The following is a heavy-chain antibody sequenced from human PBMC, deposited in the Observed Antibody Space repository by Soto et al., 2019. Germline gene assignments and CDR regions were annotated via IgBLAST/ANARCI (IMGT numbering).Heavy chain of an antibody. J-gene: IGHJ6*03. D-gene: IGHD2-21*01. CDR3: ARRHNCRGYYCYYYMDV. Sequence: SETLSLTCAVYGGSFSGYYWSWTRQPPGKGLEWIGEINHSGSTNYNPSLKSRVTISVDTSKNQFSLKLSSVTAADTAVYYCARRHNCRGYYCYYYMDVWGKGTTVTVSS. CDR1: GGSFSGYY. CDR2: INHSGST. V-gene: IGHV4-34*01.